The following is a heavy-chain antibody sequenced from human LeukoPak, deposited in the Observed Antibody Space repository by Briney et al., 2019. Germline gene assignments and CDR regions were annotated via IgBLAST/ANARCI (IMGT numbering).Heavy chain of an antibody. CDR1: GFTIGNHG. J-gene: IGHJ5*02. CDR3: AKDWGSSGWYNWFDP. V-gene: IGHV3-30*18. CDR2: ISHDGRAG. Sequence: GTSLRLSCAVSGFTIGNHGMHWVRQAAGKGLEWVAMISHDGRAGYYRDSVKGRLTISRDNSNNMLYLQMNSLRVEDTAVYYCAKDWGSSGWYNWFDPWGQGTLVTVSS. D-gene: IGHD6-19*01.